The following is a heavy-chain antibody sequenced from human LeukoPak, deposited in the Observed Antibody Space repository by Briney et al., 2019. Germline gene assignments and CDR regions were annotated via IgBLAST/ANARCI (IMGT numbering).Heavy chain of an antibody. CDR2: IYTSGRT. Sequence: SETLSLTCTVSGGSISSYYWSWTRQPAGKGLEWIGRIYTSGRTSEKPSLKSRVTLSVDTSKTQCSLKLSSVTAAATAVYSCARRDYGRKSGDAFDTWGQGTMVTVSS. V-gene: IGHV4-4*07. D-gene: IGHD4-23*01. CDR3: ARRDYGRKSGDAFDT. CDR1: GGSISSYY. J-gene: IGHJ3*02.